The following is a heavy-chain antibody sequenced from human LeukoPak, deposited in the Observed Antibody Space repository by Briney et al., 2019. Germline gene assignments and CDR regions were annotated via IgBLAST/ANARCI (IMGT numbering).Heavy chain of an antibody. V-gene: IGHV1-46*01. Sequence: ASVKVSCKASGYTFTSYYMHWVRQAPGQGLEWMGIINPSGGSTSYAQKFQGRVTMTRDTSTSTVYMELSSLRPEDTAVYYCARAHGHYYDSSGYYPLFDYWGQGTLVTVSS. CDR3: ARAHGHYYDSSGYYPLFDY. CDR1: GYTFTSYY. D-gene: IGHD3-22*01. CDR2: INPSGGST. J-gene: IGHJ4*02.